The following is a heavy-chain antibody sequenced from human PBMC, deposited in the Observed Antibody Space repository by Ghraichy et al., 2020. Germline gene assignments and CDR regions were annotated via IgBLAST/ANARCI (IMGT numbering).Heavy chain of an antibody. CDR1: GFTFSSYA. Sequence: LSLTCAASGFTFSSYAMNWVRQAPGKGLEWVSELSGSGSSSYYADSVKGRFTISRDNSKNTLYLQMNSLRAEDTALYYCARGSAGTADFDYWGQGTLVTVSS. CDR2: LSGSGSSS. D-gene: IGHD6-13*01. CDR3: ARGSAGTADFDY. V-gene: IGHV3-23*01. J-gene: IGHJ4*02.